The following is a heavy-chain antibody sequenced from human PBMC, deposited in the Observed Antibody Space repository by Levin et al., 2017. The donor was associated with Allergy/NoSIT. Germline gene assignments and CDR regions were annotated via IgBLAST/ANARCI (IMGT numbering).Heavy chain of an antibody. CDR3: ARRGFEYYYGSGSYPAGAFDI. J-gene: IGHJ3*02. Sequence: GESLKISCKGSGYSFTSYWIGWVRQMPGKGLEWMGIIYPGDSDTRYSPSFQGQVTISADKSISTAYLQWSSLKASDTAMYYCARRGFEYYYGSGSYPAGAFDIWGQGTMVTVSS. V-gene: IGHV5-51*01. CDR2: IYPGDSDT. D-gene: IGHD3-10*01. CDR1: GYSFTSYW.